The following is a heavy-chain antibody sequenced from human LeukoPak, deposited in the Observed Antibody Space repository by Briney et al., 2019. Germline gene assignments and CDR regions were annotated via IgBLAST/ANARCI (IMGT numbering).Heavy chain of an antibody. V-gene: IGHV3-21*01. CDR2: ISSSSSYI. Sequence: GGSLRLSCAASGFTFSSYSMNWVRQAPGKGLEWVSSISSSSSYIYYADSVKGRFTISRDNAKNSLYLQMNSLRAEDTAVYYCASAVTTDFAFDIWGQGTMVTVSS. J-gene: IGHJ3*02. D-gene: IGHD4-17*01. CDR1: GFTFSSYS. CDR3: ASAVTTDFAFDI.